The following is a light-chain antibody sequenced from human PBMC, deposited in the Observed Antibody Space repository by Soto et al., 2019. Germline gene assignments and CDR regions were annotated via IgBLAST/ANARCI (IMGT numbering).Light chain of an antibody. CDR3: QQYSYYST. J-gene: IGKJ1*01. CDR2: AAS. CDR1: QGISSY. Sequence: AIRMTQSPSSLSASTGDRVTITCRSSQGISSYLAWYQQKPGKAPKLLIYAASTLQSGVPSRFSGSGYGTEFALTISSLQPEDFATYYCQQYSYYSTFGQGTKVDI. V-gene: IGKV1-8*01.